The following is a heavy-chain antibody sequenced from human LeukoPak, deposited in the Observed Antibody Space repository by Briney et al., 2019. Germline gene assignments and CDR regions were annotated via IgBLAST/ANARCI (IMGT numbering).Heavy chain of an antibody. CDR3: ARDPVGRGWFDP. V-gene: IGHV4-4*02. CDR1: GGSISSSNW. J-gene: IGHJ5*02. CDR2: IYHSGST. Sequence: SETLSLTCAVSGGSISSSNWWSWVRQPPGKGLEWIGEIYHSGSTNYNPSLKSRVTISVDKSKNQFSLKLSSVTAADTAVYYSARDPVGRGWFDPWGQGTLVTVSS. D-gene: IGHD1-26*01.